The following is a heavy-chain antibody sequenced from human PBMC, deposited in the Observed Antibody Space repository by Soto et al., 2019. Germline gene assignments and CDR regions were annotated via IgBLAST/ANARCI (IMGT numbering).Heavy chain of an antibody. CDR2: ISGSGGTT. CDR1: GFTLSAYA. V-gene: IGHV3-23*01. J-gene: IGHJ5*02. Sequence: GGTLRVSCSASGFTLSAYAMSWVRQAPGKGLEWVSVISGSGGTTYYADSVKGRFTISRDNAKNSLYLQMNSLRDDDTSVYYCARDNGIAGSFDPWGQGTLVTVSS. D-gene: IGHD6-13*01. CDR3: ARDNGIAGSFDP.